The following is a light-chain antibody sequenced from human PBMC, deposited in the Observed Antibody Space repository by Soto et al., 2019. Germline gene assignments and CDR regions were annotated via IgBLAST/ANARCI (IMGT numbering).Light chain of an antibody. Sequence: AIRMTQSPSSLSASTGDIVTITCRASQGISSYLAWYQQKPGKAPKLLIYAASTLQSGVPSRFSGSGSGTDITVTISCLQSEDFATYYCQQYYSYPRTFGNGTTVEIK. V-gene: IGKV1-8*01. CDR2: AAS. CDR3: QQYYSYPRT. J-gene: IGKJ1*01. CDR1: QGISSY.